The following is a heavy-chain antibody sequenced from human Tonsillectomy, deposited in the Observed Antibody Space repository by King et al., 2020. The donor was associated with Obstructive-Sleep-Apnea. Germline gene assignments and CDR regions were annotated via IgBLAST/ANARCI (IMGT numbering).Heavy chain of an antibody. Sequence: QLVQSGAEVKKPGESLKIYCKGSGYSFPNHWIGWVRQMPGKGLEWMGIIYPGDSDTRYSPSFQGQVTISADTSINTAYLQWSSLKASDTAIYYCATSFGSGSFSFIAFDIWGQGTMVAVSS. V-gene: IGHV5-51*01. D-gene: IGHD3-10*01. CDR3: ATSFGSGSFSFIAFDI. CDR1: GYSFPNHW. J-gene: IGHJ3*02. CDR2: IYPGDSDT.